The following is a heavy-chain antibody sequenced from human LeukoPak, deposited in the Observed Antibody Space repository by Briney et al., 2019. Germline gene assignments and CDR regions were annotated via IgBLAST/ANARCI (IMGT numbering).Heavy chain of an antibody. Sequence: SETLSLTCTASGYSISSGYYWGWIRQPPGKLLEWIGSIHHSVGTYYNPSLKSRVTISVDTSKNQFSLKLSPVTAADTAVYYCARGYWEYYFDYWGQGTLVSVSS. CDR2: IHHSVGT. CDR1: GYSISSGYY. CDR3: ARGYWEYYFDY. D-gene: IGHD2-8*02. J-gene: IGHJ4*02. V-gene: IGHV4-38-2*02.